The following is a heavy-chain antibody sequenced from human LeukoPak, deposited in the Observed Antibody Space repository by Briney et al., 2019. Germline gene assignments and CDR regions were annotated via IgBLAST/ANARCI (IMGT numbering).Heavy chain of an antibody. CDR2: IRYDGSNK. J-gene: IGHJ6*03. V-gene: IGHV3-30*02. D-gene: IGHD3-10*01. CDR1: GFTFSSYG. CDR3: ARSLRVRGVPDYMDV. Sequence: GGSLRLSCAASGFTFSSYGMHWVRQAPGKGLEWVAFIRYDGSNKYYADSVKGRFTISRDNFKNTLYLQMNSLRAEDTAVYYCARSLRVRGVPDYMDVWGKGTTVTISS.